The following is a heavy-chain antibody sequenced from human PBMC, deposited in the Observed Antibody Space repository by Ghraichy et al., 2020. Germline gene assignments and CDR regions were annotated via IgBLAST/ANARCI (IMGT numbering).Heavy chain of an antibody. D-gene: IGHD4-23*01. J-gene: IGHJ4*02. CDR1: GFTFSSYA. CDR3: AKGDYGGKRWLLEAD. Sequence: GGSLRLSCAASGFTFSSYAMSWVRQAPGKGLEWVSAISGSGGSTYYADSVKGRFTISRDNSKNTLYLQMNSLRAEDTAVYYCAKGDYGGKRWLLEADWGQGTLVTVSS. V-gene: IGHV3-23*01. CDR2: ISGSGGST.